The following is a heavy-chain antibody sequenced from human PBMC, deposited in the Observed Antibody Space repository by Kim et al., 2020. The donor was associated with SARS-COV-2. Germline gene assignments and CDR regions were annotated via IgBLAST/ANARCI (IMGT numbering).Heavy chain of an antibody. J-gene: IGHJ4*01. CDR2: INHSGST. V-gene: IGHV4-34*01. CDR1: GGSFSGYY. CDR3: ARGPVVPAANFDY. D-gene: IGHD2-2*01. Sequence: SETLSLTCAVYGGSFSGYYWSWIRQPPGKGLEWIGEINHSGSTNYNPSLKSRVTISVDTSKNQFSLKLSSVTAADTAVYYCARGPVVPAANFDYWGHGTLVTVSS.